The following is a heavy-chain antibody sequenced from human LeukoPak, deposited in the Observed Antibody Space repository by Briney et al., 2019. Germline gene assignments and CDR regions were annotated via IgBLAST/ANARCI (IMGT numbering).Heavy chain of an antibody. CDR3: ARTVLKFYLDV. CDR2: IFYSGRA. CDR1: GGSINSTNYH. J-gene: IGHJ6*03. V-gene: IGHV4-30-4*02. Sequence: SYALSLTCSISGGSINSTNYHWSWVRPRPGKNLEWIGHIFYSGRASYDPSLGSRPTISLDKSKNQFSLNLTSVTAADTALYYCARTVLKFYLDVWDKGTTVTVS.